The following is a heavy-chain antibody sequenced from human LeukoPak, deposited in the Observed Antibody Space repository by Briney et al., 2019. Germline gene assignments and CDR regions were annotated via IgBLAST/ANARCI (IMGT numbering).Heavy chain of an antibody. CDR3: TRAPSSGARGWFDP. D-gene: IGHD3-22*01. V-gene: IGHV3-13*04. J-gene: IGHJ5*02. CDR2: IGTAGDT. CDR1: GFFFSTYD. Sequence: GGFLRLSCAASGFFFSTYDMHWVRQATGKGLEWVAAIGTAGDTYYPDSVKGRFSISRENAKNSLYLQMNSLRAGDTAVYYCTRAPSSGARGWFDPWGQGTLVTVSS.